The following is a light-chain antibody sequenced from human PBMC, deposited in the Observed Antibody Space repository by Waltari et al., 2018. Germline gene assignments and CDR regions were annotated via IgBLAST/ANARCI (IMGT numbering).Light chain of an antibody. CDR2: SNN. V-gene: IGLV1-44*01. Sequence: QSVLTQPPSASGTPGQRVTISCSGSSSNIGSNTVNWYQQLPGTAPKLLIYSNNQRPSGVPDRFSGSKSGTSASLAISWLQSEYEADYYCAAWDDSLNGFYVFATGTKVIAL. J-gene: IGLJ1*01. CDR1: SSNIGSNT. CDR3: AAWDDSLNGFYV.